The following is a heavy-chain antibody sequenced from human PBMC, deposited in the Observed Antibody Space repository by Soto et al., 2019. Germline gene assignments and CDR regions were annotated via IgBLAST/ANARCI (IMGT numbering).Heavy chain of an antibody. D-gene: IGHD3-9*01. Sequence: SVKVSCKASGGTFSSYAISWVRQAPGQGLEWMGGIIPIFGTANCAQKFQGRVTITADESTSTAYMELSSLRSEDTAVYYCAREYFLTGPIDYWGQGTLVTVSS. CDR1: GGTFSSYA. V-gene: IGHV1-69*13. J-gene: IGHJ4*02. CDR2: IIPIFGTA. CDR3: AREYFLTGPIDY.